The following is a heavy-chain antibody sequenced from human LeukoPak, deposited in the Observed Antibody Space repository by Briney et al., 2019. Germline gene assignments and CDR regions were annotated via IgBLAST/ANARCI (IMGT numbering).Heavy chain of an antibody. CDR3: ARRVATMGHRQLDP. CDR1: GYTFTSYA. D-gene: IGHD5-12*01. CDR2: INAGNGNT. J-gene: IGHJ5*02. Sequence: ASVKVPCKASGYTFTSYAMHWVRQAPGQRLEWMGWINAGNGNTKYSQKFQGRVTITRDTSASTAYMELSSLRSEDTAVYYCARRVATMGHRQLDPWGQGTLVTVSS. V-gene: IGHV1-3*01.